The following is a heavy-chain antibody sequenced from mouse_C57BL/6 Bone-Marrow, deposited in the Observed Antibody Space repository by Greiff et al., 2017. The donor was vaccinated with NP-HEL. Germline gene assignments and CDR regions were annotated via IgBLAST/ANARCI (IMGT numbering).Heavy chain of an antibody. CDR2: IRNKANNHAN. CDR3: TRDWDGGRYFDV. CDR1: GFTFSDAW. Sequence: EVQLVESGGGLVQPGGSMKLSCAASGFTFSDAWMDWVRPSPEKGLEWVAEIRNKANNHANYFAESVKGRFTISGDDSKMSVYLQMNSLRAEDTGIYYCTRDWDGGRYFDVWGTGTTVTVSS. J-gene: IGHJ1*03. D-gene: IGHD4-1*01. V-gene: IGHV6-6*01.